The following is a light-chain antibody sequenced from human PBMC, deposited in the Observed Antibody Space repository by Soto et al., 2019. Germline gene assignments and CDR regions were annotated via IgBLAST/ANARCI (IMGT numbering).Light chain of an antibody. V-gene: IGLV2-14*03. J-gene: IGLJ1*01. Sequence: QSVLTQPASVSGSPGQSITISCTGTSSDVGGYNYVSRYQQHPGKAPKVMIYDVSNRPSGVSNRFSGSKSGNTASLTISGLQAEDEADYYCSSYTNSNIYVFGTGTKVTVL. CDR3: SSYTNSNIYV. CDR2: DVS. CDR1: SSDVGGYNY.